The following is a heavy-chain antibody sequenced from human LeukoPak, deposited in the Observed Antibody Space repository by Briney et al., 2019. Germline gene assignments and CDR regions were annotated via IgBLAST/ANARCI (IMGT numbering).Heavy chain of an antibody. CDR3: ARPEAGASGSCRGY. Sequence: GESLKISCKGSGYTFSTYWIGWVRQRPGKGLEGMGIIFPGDSEPRYSPPFQGQVTISADKSISTAYVKWSSLKASDTAMYYCARPEAGASGSCRGYWGQGTLVTVSS. CDR2: IFPGDSEP. J-gene: IGHJ4*02. CDR1: GYTFSTYW. D-gene: IGHD3-10*01. V-gene: IGHV5-51*01.